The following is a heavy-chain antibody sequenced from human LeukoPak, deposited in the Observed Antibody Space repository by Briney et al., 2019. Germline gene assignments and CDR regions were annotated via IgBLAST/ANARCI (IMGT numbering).Heavy chain of an antibody. CDR3: ARDGSKIDRDPLTP. D-gene: IGHD2-2*03. CDR2: IYYSGST. V-gene: IGHV4-39*07. CDR1: GGSISSSSYY. Sequence: NPSETLSLTCTVSGGSISSSSYYWGWIRQPPGKGLEWIGSIYYSGSTYYNPSLKSRVTISVDTSKNQFSLKLSSVTAADTAVYYCARDGSKIDRDPLTPWGQGTLVTVSS. J-gene: IGHJ5*02.